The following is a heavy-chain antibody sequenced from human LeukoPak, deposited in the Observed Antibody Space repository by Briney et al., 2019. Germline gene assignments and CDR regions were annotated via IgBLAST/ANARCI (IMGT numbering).Heavy chain of an antibody. V-gene: IGHV3-9*01. D-gene: IGHD6-19*01. Sequence: GGSLRLSCAASGFTFDDYAMHWVRQAPGKGLEWVSGISWSSGSIGYADSVKGRFTISRDNAKNSLYLQMNSLRAEDTALYYCAKENARYSSGWWRDHYYYGMDVWGQGTTVTVSS. CDR3: AKENARYSSGWWRDHYYYGMDV. CDR2: ISWSSGSI. J-gene: IGHJ6*02. CDR1: GFTFDDYA.